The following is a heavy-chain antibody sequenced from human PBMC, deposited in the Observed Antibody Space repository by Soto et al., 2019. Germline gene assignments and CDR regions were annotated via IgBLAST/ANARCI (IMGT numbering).Heavy chain of an antibody. V-gene: IGHV3-30-3*01. J-gene: IGHJ3*02. D-gene: IGHD1-26*01. CDR2: ISYDGSNK. Sequence: GGSLRLSCAASGFTFSSYAMHWVRQAPGKGLEWVAVISYDGSNKYYADSVKGRFTISRDNSKNTLYLQMNSLRAEDTAVYYCAREIREIVGATVLGPFDIWGQGTMVTVSS. CDR3: AREIREIVGATVLGPFDI. CDR1: GFTFSSYA.